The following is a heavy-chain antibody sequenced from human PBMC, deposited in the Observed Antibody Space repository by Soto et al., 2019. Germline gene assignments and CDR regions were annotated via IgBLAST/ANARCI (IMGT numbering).Heavy chain of an antibody. CDR2: IYWDDDK. V-gene: IGHV2-5*02. D-gene: IGHD6-13*01. Sequence: QITLKESGPTLVKPTQTLTLTCTFSGFSFTTDGMGVGWIRQPPGKAMEWLALIYWDDDKRYSPSLKSRLTIAKDASRNQGVFTLTNLDPADTATYYSAHLYWAASGTRYYFDYWGQGTLVTVSS. J-gene: IGHJ4*02. CDR1: GFSFTTDGMG. CDR3: AHLYWAASGTRYYFDY.